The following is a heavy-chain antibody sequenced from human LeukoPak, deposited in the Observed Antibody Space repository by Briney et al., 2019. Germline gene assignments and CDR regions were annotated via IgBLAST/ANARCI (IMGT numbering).Heavy chain of an antibody. CDR3: ARDQYYASDY. J-gene: IGHJ4*02. CDR1: GFTFSSYS. Sequence: GGSLRLSCAASGFTFSSYSMTWVRQAPGKGLEWLSYITGGGKGESYADSVRGRFTISRDNAKNSLYLQMDSLRGDDTAVYFCARDQYYASDYWGQGTLVTVSS. V-gene: IGHV3-48*01. D-gene: IGHD2/OR15-2a*01. CDR2: ITGGGKGE.